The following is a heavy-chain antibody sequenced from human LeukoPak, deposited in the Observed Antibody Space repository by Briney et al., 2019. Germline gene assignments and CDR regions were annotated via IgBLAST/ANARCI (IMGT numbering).Heavy chain of an antibody. Sequence: GGSLRLSCAASGFTFSSYAMHWVRQAPGKGLEWVAVISYDGSNKYYADSVKGRFTISRDNSKNTLYLQMNSLRAEDTAVHYCARGGSGRNFDYWGQGTLVTVSS. D-gene: IGHD1-26*01. CDR1: GFTFSSYA. V-gene: IGHV3-30-3*01. J-gene: IGHJ4*02. CDR3: ARGGSGRNFDY. CDR2: ISYDGSNK.